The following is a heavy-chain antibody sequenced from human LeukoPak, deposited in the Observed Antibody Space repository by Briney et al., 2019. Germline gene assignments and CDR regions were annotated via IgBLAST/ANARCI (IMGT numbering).Heavy chain of an antibody. Sequence: ASLKLSCTASGDTFTSYGLRWVRQAPGQGPEWMGWISGCNGNTKYAQKLKGRVTMTTDTSTNTACTELRSLRSDATDVYYCAVTDYYYYYMDVWGKGTTVTVSS. V-gene: IGHV1-18*01. CDR2: ISGCNGNT. J-gene: IGHJ6*03. CDR3: AVTDYYYYYMDV. CDR1: GDTFTSYG. D-gene: IGHD2-21*02.